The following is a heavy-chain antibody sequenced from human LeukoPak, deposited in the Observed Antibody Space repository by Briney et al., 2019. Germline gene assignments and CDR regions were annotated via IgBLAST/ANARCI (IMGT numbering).Heavy chain of an antibody. CDR1: GFTFSSYA. CDR2: ISGSGGST. V-gene: IGHV3-23*01. Sequence: PGGSLRLSFAASGFTFSSYAMSWVRQAPRKGLEWVSAISGSGGSTYYADSVKGRFTISRDNSKNTLYLQMNSLRAEDTAVYYCAKGGSGYGNYWGQGTLVTVSS. D-gene: IGHD6-19*01. CDR3: AKGGSGYGNY. J-gene: IGHJ4*02.